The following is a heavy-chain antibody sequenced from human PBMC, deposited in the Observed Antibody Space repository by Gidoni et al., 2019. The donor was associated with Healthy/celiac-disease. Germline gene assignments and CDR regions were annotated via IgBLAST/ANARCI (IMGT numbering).Heavy chain of an antibody. D-gene: IGHD6-13*01. CDR3: ARNSSSWSDY. Sequence: SYTKYYADSVKGRFTISRDNAKNALYLQMNSLRDEDTAVYYCARNSSSWSDYWGQGTLVTVSS. CDR2: SYTK. J-gene: IGHJ4*02. V-gene: IGHV3-48*02.